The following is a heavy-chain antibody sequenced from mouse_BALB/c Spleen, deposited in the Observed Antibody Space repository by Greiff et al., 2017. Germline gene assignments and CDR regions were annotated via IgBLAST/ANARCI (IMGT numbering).Heavy chain of an antibody. CDR1: GYSFTGYT. Sequence: EVQRVESGPELVKPGASMKISCKASGYSFTGYTMNWVKQSHGKNLEWIGLINPYNGGTSYNQKFKGKATLTVDKSSSTAYMELLSLTSEDSAVYYCARGGDGNYEGFAYWGQGTLVTVSA. V-gene: IGHV1-18*01. D-gene: IGHD2-1*01. CDR3: ARGGDGNYEGFAY. J-gene: IGHJ3*01. CDR2: INPYNGGT.